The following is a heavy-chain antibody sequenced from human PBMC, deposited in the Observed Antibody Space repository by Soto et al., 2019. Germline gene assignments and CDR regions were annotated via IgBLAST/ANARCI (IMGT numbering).Heavy chain of an antibody. D-gene: IGHD6-13*01. CDR3: ARVEGVAANFLPFNASDI. J-gene: IGHJ3*02. CDR1: GYTFTSYD. CDR2: MNPNSGNT. Sequence: ASVKVSCKASGYTFTSYDINWVRQATGQGLEWMGWMNPNSGNTGYAQKFQGRVTMTRNTSISTAYMELRRLRAEDTAVYYCARVEGVAANFLPFNASDIWGQGTMVTVSS. V-gene: IGHV1-8*02.